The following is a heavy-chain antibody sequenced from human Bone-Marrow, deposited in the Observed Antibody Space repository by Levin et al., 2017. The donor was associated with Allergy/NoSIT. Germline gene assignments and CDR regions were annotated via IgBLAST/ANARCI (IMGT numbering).Heavy chain of an antibody. Sequence: PVASVKVSCAASGFSFTTFAMTWVRQTPGRSLEWVASISRGGETSFYADSVKGRFTISRDNSKNTVYLQMNSLTVEDTAKYYCVKEADYYFGMDVWGQGTTVAVSS. J-gene: IGHJ6*02. CDR1: GFSFTTFA. CDR2: ISRGGETS. V-gene: IGHV3-23*01. CDR3: VKEADYYFGMDV.